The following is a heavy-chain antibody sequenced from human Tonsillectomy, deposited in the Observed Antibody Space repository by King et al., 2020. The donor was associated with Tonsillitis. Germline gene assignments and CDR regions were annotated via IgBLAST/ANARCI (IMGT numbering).Heavy chain of an antibody. Sequence: LQLQESGPGLVKPSETLSLTCTVSGGSIGSSTYYWGWIRQPPGKGLEWIGAISYSGSTYYNPSLKGRVTISLDTSKTQFSLRLTSVTAADTAVYYCARLGSDTPTDKPLDYWGQGTLVTVSS. CDR3: ARLGSDTPTDKPLDY. D-gene: IGHD5-18*01. V-gene: IGHV4-39*07. J-gene: IGHJ4*02. CDR2: ISYSGST. CDR1: GGSIGSSTYY.